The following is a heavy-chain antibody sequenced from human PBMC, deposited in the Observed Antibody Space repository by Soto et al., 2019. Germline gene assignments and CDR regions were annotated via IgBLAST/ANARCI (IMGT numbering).Heavy chain of an antibody. CDR3: GRGEEECSGGSCHGGGWFDP. J-gene: IGHJ5*02. CDR1: GYTFTSYG. V-gene: IGHV1-18*01. D-gene: IGHD2-15*01. Sequence: QVQLVQSGAEVKKPGASVKVSCKASGYTFTSYGISWVRQAPGQGLEWMGWISAYNGNTNYAQKLQGRVTMTTDTSTSTAYMELRSLRSDDTAVYYCGRGEEECSGGSCHGGGWFDPWGQGTLVTVSS. CDR2: ISAYNGNT.